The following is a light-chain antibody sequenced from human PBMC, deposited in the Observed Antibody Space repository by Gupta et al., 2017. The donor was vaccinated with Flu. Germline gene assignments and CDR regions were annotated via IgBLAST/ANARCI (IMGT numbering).Light chain of an antibody. CDR3: QQEGTYSGT. Sequence: EIVLTHSPGTLSFSPGERATLTCRASQGISSYLAWYQQKPGQAPRLLIYGASSRATGISDRFSGSGSGTDFTLTISRLEPEDFAVYSCQQEGTYSGTFGQGTRLEIK. CDR1: QGISSY. V-gene: IGKV3-20*01. CDR2: GAS. J-gene: IGKJ5*01.